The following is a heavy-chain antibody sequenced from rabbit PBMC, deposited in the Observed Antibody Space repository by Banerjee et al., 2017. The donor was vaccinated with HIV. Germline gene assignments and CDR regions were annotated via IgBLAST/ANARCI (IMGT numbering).Heavy chain of an antibody. J-gene: IGHJ4*01. CDR2: IASSSGDT. Sequence: QQQLVESGGGLVQPEGSLTLTCKASGFDFSSNAMCWVRQAPGKGPEWIACIASSSGDTRYASWVNGRFTISRSTSLNTVDLQLNSLTAADTATYFCARDGSGWGANFNLWGPGTLVTVS. V-gene: IGHV1S47*01. D-gene: IGHD4-1*01. CDR1: GFDFSSNA. CDR3: ARDGSGWGANFNL.